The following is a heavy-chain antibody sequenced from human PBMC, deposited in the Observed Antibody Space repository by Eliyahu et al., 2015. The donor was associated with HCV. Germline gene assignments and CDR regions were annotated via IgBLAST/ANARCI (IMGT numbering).Heavy chain of an antibody. V-gene: IGHV3-23*04. D-gene: IGHD3-3*02. CDR2: ISASGTGT. Sequence: EVQLVESGGGLVQPGGSLRLSCTAPGLTFTGQDMNWLRQAPGKRLEWVSYISASGTGTWYADSVKGRFTISRDDSKNTLYLQMKSLRAEDTALYYCVRGHLLSWGRGIQVAVSS. CDR3: VRGHLLS. J-gene: IGHJ4*02. CDR1: GLTFTGQD.